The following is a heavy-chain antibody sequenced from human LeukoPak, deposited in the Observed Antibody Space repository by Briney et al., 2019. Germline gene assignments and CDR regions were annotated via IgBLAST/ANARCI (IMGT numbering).Heavy chain of an antibody. J-gene: IGHJ4*02. CDR3: ARQSCTTTNCPFDY. CDR2: IIPRDSDT. V-gene: IGHV5-51*01. CDR1: GYSFTNYW. Sequence: GESLKISCKGSGYSFTNYWNGWVRHRPGKNLVGLGIIIPRDSDTSYSPSFQGQVTMSADTSISTAYLQWSSLKASDTAMYYCARQSCTTTNCPFDYWGQGTLVTVSS. D-gene: IGHD2-2*01.